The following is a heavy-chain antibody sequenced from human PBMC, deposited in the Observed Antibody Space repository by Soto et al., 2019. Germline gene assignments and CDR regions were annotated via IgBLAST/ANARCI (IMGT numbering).Heavy chain of an antibody. Sequence: SETLSLTCIVSGGSVTSSNYYWAWIRQPPGKGLEWIGSIYYSGSTFYTPSLRSRLTISQDTSKNHFSLRVTSVTAADTALYYCARQQYGSRRELDYWGQGTLVTSPQ. J-gene: IGHJ4*02. CDR1: GGSVTSSNYY. CDR3: ARQQYGSRRELDY. D-gene: IGHD1-1*01. CDR2: IYYSGST. V-gene: IGHV4-39*01.